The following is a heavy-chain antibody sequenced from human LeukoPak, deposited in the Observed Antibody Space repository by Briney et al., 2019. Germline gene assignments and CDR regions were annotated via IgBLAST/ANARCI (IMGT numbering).Heavy chain of an antibody. D-gene: IGHD1-26*01. V-gene: IGHV1-3*01. CDR2: ISAGNGNT. CDR3: ARDSGSGNNDY. J-gene: IGHJ4*02. Sequence: ASVTVSCTASGYTSTSYAIHWVRQAPGQRLEWMGWISAGNGNTKYSQNFQGRVTFISNTSATTAFMELSSLRSEDAAVYYCARDSGSGNNDYWGQGTLVTVSS. CDR1: GYTSTSYA.